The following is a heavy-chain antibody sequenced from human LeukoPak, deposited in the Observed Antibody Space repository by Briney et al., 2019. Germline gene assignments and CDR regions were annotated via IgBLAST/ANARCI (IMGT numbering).Heavy chain of an antibody. CDR1: GGSIGLTTYY. D-gene: IGHD4-17*01. J-gene: IGHJ4*02. Sequence: SETLSLTCTVSGGSIGLTTYYWAWIRQPPGKGLEWIGTSYFGESANYVPSLKSRVTISVDMSKNQFSLTLTSVTAADTALYFCAGNYGDPTYFDYWGQGILVSVSS. CDR3: AGNYGDPTYFDY. V-gene: IGHV4-39*01. CDR2: SYFGESA.